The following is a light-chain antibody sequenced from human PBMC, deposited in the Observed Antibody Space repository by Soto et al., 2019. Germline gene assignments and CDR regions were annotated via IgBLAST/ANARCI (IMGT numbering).Light chain of an antibody. CDR1: RSVTTF. Sequence: EIVLTQSPATLSLSPGERATLSCRASRSVTTFLAWYQQKPGQAPRLLLYDASKRATGVPTRFSGSGSGTDFTLTIISLEPEDFAVYYCQQRTNWPLTFGGGTKVERK. CDR3: QQRTNWPLT. V-gene: IGKV3-11*01. CDR2: DAS. J-gene: IGKJ4*01.